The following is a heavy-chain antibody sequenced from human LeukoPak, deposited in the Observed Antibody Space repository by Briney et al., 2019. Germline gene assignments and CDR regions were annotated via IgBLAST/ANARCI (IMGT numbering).Heavy chain of an antibody. J-gene: IGHJ4*02. CDR3: ARGPTRANSSDY. CDR1: GFTFSDYY. D-gene: IGHD2/OR15-2a*01. Sequence: PGGSLRLSCAASGFTFSDYYMSWIRQAPGKGLEWVANIKQDGSEKYYVDSVKGRFTISRDNAKNSLYLQMNSLRTEDTAMYYCARGPTRANSSDYWGQGTLVTVSS. V-gene: IGHV3-7*01. CDR2: IKQDGSEK.